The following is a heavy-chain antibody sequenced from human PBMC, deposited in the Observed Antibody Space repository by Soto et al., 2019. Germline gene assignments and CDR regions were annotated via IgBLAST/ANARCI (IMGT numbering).Heavy chain of an antibody. CDR3: ATSYGSGYRAFDY. D-gene: IGHD3-10*01. J-gene: IGHJ4*02. CDR2: VNPILSMS. CDR1: GDTFSFYT. Sequence: ASVKVSCKASGDTFSFYTINWVRQAPGLGLGWMGRVNPILSMSNYAQKFQGRVTMTADKSTSTAYMELRSLRSEDTAFYYCATSYGSGYRAFDYWGQGALVTVS. V-gene: IGHV1-69*02.